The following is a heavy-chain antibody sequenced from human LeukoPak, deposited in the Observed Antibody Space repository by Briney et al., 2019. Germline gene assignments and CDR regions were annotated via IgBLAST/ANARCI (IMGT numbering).Heavy chain of an antibody. CDR2: IYYSGST. CDR1: GGSVSSGSYY. V-gene: IGHV4-61*01. CDR3: ARERVDIVATFDY. D-gene: IGHD5-12*01. J-gene: IGHJ4*02. Sequence: SETLSLTCTVSGGSVSSGSYYWSWTRQPPGKGLEWIGYIYYSGSTNYNPSLKSRVTISVDTSKNQFSLKLSSVTAADTAVYYCARERVDIVATFDYWGQGTLVTVSS.